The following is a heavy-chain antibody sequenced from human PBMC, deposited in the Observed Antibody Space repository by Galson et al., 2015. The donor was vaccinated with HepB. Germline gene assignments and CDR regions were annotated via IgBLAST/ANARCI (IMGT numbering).Heavy chain of an antibody. V-gene: IGHV3-23*01. CDR1: GITFSSYA. Sequence: SLRLSCAASGITFSSYAMSWVRQAPGKGLEWVSAIGSDGSSTFYADSVKGRSTISRDNSGNTLYLQMNRLRAEDTAIYCCAKDLGVRGEYYYYGMDVWGQGTTVTVSS. J-gene: IGHJ6*02. CDR3: AKDLGVRGEYYYYGMDV. CDR2: IGSDGSST. D-gene: IGHD3-10*01.